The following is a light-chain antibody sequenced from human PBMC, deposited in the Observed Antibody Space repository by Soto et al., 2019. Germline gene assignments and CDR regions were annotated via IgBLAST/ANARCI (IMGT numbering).Light chain of an antibody. V-gene: IGKV1-5*03. Sequence: IQMTQSASAVSASIGDRVTITCRASQTIDSWLAWYQQRPGKPSNLLIYKASTLASGVPSRFSGSGSGTEFTLTINSLQPDDFATYYCQQYHSYSGTFGQGTKVDI. CDR1: QTIDSW. J-gene: IGKJ1*01. CDR3: QQYHSYSGT. CDR2: KAS.